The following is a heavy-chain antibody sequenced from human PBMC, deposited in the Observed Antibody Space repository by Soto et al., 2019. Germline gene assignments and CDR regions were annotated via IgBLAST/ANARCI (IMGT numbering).Heavy chain of an antibody. V-gene: IGHV3-23*01. CDR3: AKDLYTPLPDIVVVPAANFGNEY. CDR1: GFTFSSYA. Sequence: GGSLRLSCAASGFTFSSYAMSWVRQAPGKGLGWVSAISGSGGSTYYADSVKGRFTISRDNSKNTLYLQMNSLRAEDTAVYYCAKDLYTPLPDIVVVPAANFGNEYWGQGTLVTVSS. CDR2: ISGSGGST. D-gene: IGHD2-2*01. J-gene: IGHJ4*02.